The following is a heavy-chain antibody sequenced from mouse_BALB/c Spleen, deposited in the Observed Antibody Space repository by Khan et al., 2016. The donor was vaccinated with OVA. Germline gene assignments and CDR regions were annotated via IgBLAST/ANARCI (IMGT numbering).Heavy chain of an antibody. D-gene: IGHD1-2*01. CDR3: ARRNYFGYPFAY. CDR1: GYIFTDYY. V-gene: IGHV1-77*01. Sequence: VELVESGAELARPGASVKLSCKASGYIFTDYYINWVKQRTGQGLEWIGEISPGSDDTYYNEKFKCKSTLPADKSSSTAYMQLSSLTSEDSAVYFCARRNYFGYPFAYWGQGTLVTVSA. J-gene: IGHJ3*01. CDR2: ISPGSDDT.